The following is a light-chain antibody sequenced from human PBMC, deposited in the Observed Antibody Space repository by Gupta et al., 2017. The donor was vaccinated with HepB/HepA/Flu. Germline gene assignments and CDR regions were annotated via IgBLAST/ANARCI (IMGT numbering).Light chain of an antibody. V-gene: IGKV4-1*01. J-gene: IGKJ1*01. CDR2: WAS. CDR1: QNLLYSSNNRNY. CDR3: QQDDSTPLT. Sequence: DIVMTQSPDSLAVSLGERATINCQSSQNLLYSSNNRNYLAWYQQKPGQPPKLLIYWASTRESGVPDRFSGSGSGTDFTLTISSLQAEDVAVYYCQQDDSTPLTFGRGTKVEIK.